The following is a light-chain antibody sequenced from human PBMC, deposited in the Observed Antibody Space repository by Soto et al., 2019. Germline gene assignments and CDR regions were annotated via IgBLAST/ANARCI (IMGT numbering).Light chain of an antibody. Sequence: QSVLAQPPSASGAPGQRVTISCSGSTSNIGRNSVNWYQQLPGTAPKLLIYNDDQRPSGVPGRFSGSKSGTSASLAISGLQSEDEGNYYCATWVDSLSGHVLFGGGTK. J-gene: IGLJ2*01. V-gene: IGLV1-44*01. CDR3: ATWVDSLSGHVL. CDR2: NDD. CDR1: TSNIGRNS.